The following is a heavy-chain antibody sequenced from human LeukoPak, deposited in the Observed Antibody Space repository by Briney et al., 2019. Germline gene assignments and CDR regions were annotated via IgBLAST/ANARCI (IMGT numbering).Heavy chain of an antibody. D-gene: IGHD2-15*01. V-gene: IGHV4-59*01. CDR1: GGSISSYY. CDR2: IYYSGST. Sequence: SETLSLTCTVSGGSISSYYWSWIRQPPGKGLEWIGYIYYSGSTNYNPSLKSRVTISVDTSKNQFSLKLSTVTAADTAVDYCAREVRGHCSGGSCYSGPMLDYWGQGTLVTVSS. CDR3: AREVRGHCSGGSCYSGPMLDY. J-gene: IGHJ4*02.